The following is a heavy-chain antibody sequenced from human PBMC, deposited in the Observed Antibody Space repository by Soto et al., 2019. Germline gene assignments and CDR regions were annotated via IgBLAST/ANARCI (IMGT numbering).Heavy chain of an antibody. D-gene: IGHD6-6*01. CDR2: TYYSGST. CDR3: ARESIAARSPTSSYNWFDT. J-gene: IGHJ5*02. Sequence: SETLSLTCTVSGGSISSGDYYWSWIRQPPGKGLEWIGYTYYSGSTYYNPSLKSRVTISVDTSKNQFSLKLSSVTAADTAVYYCARESIAARSPTSSYNWFDTWGQGTLVTVS. V-gene: IGHV4-30-4*01. CDR1: GGSISSGDYY.